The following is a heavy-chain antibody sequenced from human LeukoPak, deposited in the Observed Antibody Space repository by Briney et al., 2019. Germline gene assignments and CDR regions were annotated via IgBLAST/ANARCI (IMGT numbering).Heavy chain of an antibody. CDR2: IYHSGST. V-gene: IGHV4-4*02. D-gene: IGHD3-16*01. CDR1: GGSISSSNW. J-gene: IGHJ4*02. CDR3: ARAKYYEELDN. Sequence: SETLSHTCAVSGGSISSSNWWSWICQPPGKGLEWIGEIYHSGSTNYNPSLKSRVTISVDTSKNQFSLKLSSVTAADTAVYYCARAKYYEELDNWGQGTLVTVSS.